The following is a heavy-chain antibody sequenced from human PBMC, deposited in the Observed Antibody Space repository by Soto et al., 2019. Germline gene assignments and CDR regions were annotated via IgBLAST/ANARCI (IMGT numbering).Heavy chain of an antibody. CDR1: GFSHNTEGVT. D-gene: IGHD3-10*01. J-gene: IGHJ1*01. CDR2: IYWDDGK. Sequence: ATQTLTINCIFPGFSHNTEGVTVGWIRQPPGKALEWVALIYWDDGKRYSPSLKSRLTITKETSRNQVVLTMTNVDPEDTATYCCAHSPAPRVYFQHWGEGTLVTVSS. CDR3: AHSPAPRVYFQH. V-gene: IGHV2-5*02.